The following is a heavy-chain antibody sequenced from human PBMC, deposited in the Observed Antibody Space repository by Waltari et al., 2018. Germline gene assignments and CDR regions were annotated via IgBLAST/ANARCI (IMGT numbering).Heavy chain of an antibody. CDR1: GYSFPTYG. CDR3: AKSVRYSGNYYFDY. J-gene: IGHJ4*02. D-gene: IGHD1-26*01. CDR2: MNTYTGNP. Sequence: QVQLVQSGPEVKQPGASVKVSCKASGYSFPTYGMNWVRQAPGQGLEWMGWMNTYTGNPTYAQGFTERFVFSMDTSISTVYLQISSLKAEDTAVYYCAKSVRYSGNYYFDYWGQGVLVTVSS. V-gene: IGHV7-4-1*02.